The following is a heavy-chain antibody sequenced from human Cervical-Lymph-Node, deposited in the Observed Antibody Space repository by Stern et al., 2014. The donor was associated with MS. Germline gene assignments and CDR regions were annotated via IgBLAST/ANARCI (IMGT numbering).Heavy chain of an antibody. CDR2: ISAYNGNA. CDR3: AREYGVPYFDY. J-gene: IGHJ4*02. V-gene: IGHV1-18*01. Sequence: VQLVASGTEVKKPGASVRISCKGSGFTFINFGFTWVSQAPGQGLEWMGWISAYNGNANYAQKFQGRVTMTTDSSTSTAYMELENLRSDDTAVYYCAREYGVPYFDYWGQGTLVTVSP. D-gene: IGHD4-17*01. CDR1: GFTFINFG.